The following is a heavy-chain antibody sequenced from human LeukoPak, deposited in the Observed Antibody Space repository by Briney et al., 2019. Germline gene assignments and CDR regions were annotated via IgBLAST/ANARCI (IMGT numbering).Heavy chain of an antibody. CDR1: GYTFTGYY. Sequence: ASVKVSCKASGYTFTGYYMHWVRQAPGQGLEWMGWINPNSGGTNYAQKFQGRVTMTRDTSISTAYMELSRLRPDDTAVYYCARDHEYQLLSGSYDPWGQGTLVTVSS. D-gene: IGHD2-2*01. CDR3: ARDHEYQLLSGSYDP. CDR2: INPNSGGT. J-gene: IGHJ5*02. V-gene: IGHV1-2*02.